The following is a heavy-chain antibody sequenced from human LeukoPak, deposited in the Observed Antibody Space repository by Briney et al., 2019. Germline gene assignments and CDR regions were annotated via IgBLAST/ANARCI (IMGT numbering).Heavy chain of an antibody. V-gene: IGHV3-33*01. CDR3: ARDLSFGSLDF. CDR1: GFTLSSHG. CDR2: MWYDGSKE. Sequence: PGGSLRLSCAASGFTLSSHGMHWVRQAQGKGLEWVAGMWYDGSKEDYADSVKGRFTISRDMSKNTLNLQMNSPRVEDTAMFYCARDLSFGSLDFRGQGTLVTVSS. J-gene: IGHJ4*02. D-gene: IGHD1-26*01.